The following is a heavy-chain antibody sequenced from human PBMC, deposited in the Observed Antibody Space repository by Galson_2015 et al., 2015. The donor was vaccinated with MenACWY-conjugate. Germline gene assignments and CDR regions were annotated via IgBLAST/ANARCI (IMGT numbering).Heavy chain of an antibody. Sequence: ETLSLTCAVSGYSISSGYYWGWIRQPPGRGLEWIGSIYHSGRTYFNPSLKNRLTMSVDTSKNQFSLKLSSVTAADTAVYYCAREYGDYDYWGQGTLVTVSS. CDR3: AREYGDYDY. J-gene: IGHJ4*02. V-gene: IGHV4-38-2*02. CDR1: GYSISSGYY. D-gene: IGHD4-17*01. CDR2: IYHSGRT.